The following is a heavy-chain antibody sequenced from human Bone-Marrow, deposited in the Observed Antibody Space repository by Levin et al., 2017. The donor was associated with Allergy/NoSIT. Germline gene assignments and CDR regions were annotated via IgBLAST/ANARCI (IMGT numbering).Heavy chain of an antibody. V-gene: IGHV1-18*01. CDR2: ISAYNGNT. J-gene: IGHJ4*02. Sequence: ASVKVSCKASGYTFSDYGFIWVRQAPGQGLEWMGWISAYNGNTNYAQKLQGRVTMTTDTSTRTAYMEPRRLRSDDTAVYYCARTGGIVATILEHWGQGTLVTVSS. D-gene: IGHD5-12*01. CDR3: ARTGGIVATILEH. CDR1: GYTFSDYG.